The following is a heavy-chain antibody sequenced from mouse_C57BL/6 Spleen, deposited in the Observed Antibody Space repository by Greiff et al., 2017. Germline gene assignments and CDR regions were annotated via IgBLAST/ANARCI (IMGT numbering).Heavy chain of an antibody. Sequence: VQLQQSGAELVKPGASVKMSCTASGYTFTAYPIEWMQQNHGKSLEWIGNFHPYNDDTKYNEKFKGKGTLTVAKASSTIYLELSRLTSDDSAVYYSASREYYCGSSYFYAMDYWGQGTSVTVSS. CDR1: GYTFTAYP. CDR2: FHPYNDDT. CDR3: ASREYYCGSSYFYAMDY. V-gene: IGHV1-47*01. D-gene: IGHD1-1*01. J-gene: IGHJ4*01.